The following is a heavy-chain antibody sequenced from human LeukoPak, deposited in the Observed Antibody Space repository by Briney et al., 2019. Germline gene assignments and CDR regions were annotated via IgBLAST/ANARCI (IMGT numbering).Heavy chain of an antibody. J-gene: IGHJ5*02. D-gene: IGHD2-21*01. CDR1: GFTFSSYW. CDR2: IKQDGSEK. CDR3: ARGSSGIVVQGIAWAWFDP. V-gene: IGHV3-7*05. Sequence: PGGSLRLSCAASGFTFSSYWMTWVRQAPGKGLEWVANIKQDGSEKYYVDSVKGRFTISRDNAKNSLYLHMNSLRAEDTAIYFCARGSSGIVVQGIAWAWFDPWGQGTLVTVSS.